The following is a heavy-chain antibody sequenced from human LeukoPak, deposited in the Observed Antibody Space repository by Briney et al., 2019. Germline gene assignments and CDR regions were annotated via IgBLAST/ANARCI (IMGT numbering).Heavy chain of an antibody. CDR3: AKSGYNRFDY. Sequence: SETLSLTCTVSGYSISSGYYWGWTRQPPGKGLEWIGSIYHSGSTYYNPSLKSRATISVDTSKNQFSLKLSSVTAADTAVYYCAKSGYNRFDYWGQGTLVTVSS. V-gene: IGHV4-38-2*02. CDR2: IYHSGST. D-gene: IGHD5-24*01. CDR1: GYSISSGYY. J-gene: IGHJ4*02.